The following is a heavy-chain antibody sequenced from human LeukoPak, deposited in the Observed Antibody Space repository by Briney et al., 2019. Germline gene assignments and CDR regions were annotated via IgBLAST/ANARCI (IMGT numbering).Heavy chain of an antibody. Sequence: SGTLSLTCAVSGGSISSSIWWSWVRQPPGKGLEWIGEIYHSGSTNYNPSLKSRVTISLDTSKSQFSLNLISVTAADTAVYYCARRGGVDYWGQGTLVTVSS. CDR2: IYHSGST. D-gene: IGHD3-16*01. V-gene: IGHV4-4*02. J-gene: IGHJ4*02. CDR1: GGSISSSIW. CDR3: ARRGGVDY.